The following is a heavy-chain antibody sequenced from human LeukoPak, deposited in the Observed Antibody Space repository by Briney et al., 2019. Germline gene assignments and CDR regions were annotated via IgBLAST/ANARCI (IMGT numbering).Heavy chain of an antibody. Sequence: WASVRVSCKASGGTFSSYAISWVRQAPGQGLEWMGGIIPIFGTANYAQKFRGRVTITADESTSTAYMELSSLRSEDTAVYYCARFRSGYYYYGMDVWGKGTTVTVSS. D-gene: IGHD2-15*01. CDR1: GGTFSSYA. J-gene: IGHJ6*04. CDR3: ARFRSGYYYYGMDV. CDR2: IIPIFGTA. V-gene: IGHV1-69*13.